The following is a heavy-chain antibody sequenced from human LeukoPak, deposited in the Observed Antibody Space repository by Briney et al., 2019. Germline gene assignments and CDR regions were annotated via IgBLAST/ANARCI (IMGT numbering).Heavy chain of an antibody. D-gene: IGHD6-25*01. J-gene: IGHJ4*02. CDR1: GGSISSGAYY. CDR3: ARDLAAGAGYFDY. CDR2: IDYGAST. V-gene: IGHV4-31*03. Sequence: SETLSLTCTVSGGSISSGAYYWSWIRQHPGKGLEWIGYIDYGASTYYSPSLKSRIIISVDTSKTQFSLKLSSVTAADTAVYYCARDLAAGAGYFDYWGQGTLVTVSS.